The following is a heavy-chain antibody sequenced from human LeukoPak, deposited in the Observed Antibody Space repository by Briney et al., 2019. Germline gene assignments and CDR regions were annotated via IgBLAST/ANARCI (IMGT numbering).Heavy chain of an antibody. D-gene: IGHD2-21*02. CDR2: ISGSGGST. J-gene: IGHJ4*02. CDR1: GFTFINCA. V-gene: IGHV3-23*01. Sequence: GGSLRLSCAASGFTFINCAMNWVRQAPGKGLEWVSAISGSGGSTIYSDSVRSRFTISRDNSKNTLYLQMNSLRAGDTAVYYCAKAARWGLLEIDYWGQGTLVTVSS. CDR3: AKAARWGLLEIDY.